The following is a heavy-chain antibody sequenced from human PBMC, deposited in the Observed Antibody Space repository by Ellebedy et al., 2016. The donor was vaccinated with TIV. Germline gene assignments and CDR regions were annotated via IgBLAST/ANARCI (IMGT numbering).Heavy chain of an antibody. J-gene: IGHJ4*02. Sequence: AASVKVSCKASGYTFTSYSITWVRQAPGQGLEWMGWFSGYNGNTEYAQKLQGRVTMTTDTSTSTAYLELRSLRSGDTAVYYCARGAATPYEDYWGQGTLVTVSS. D-gene: IGHD2-15*01. CDR3: ARGAATPYEDY. V-gene: IGHV1-18*01. CDR2: FSGYNGNT. CDR1: GYTFTSYS.